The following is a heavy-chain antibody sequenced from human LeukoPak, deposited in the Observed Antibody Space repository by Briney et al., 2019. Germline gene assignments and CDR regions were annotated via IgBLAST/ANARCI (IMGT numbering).Heavy chain of an antibody. CDR1: GYTFTGLGLY. D-gene: IGHD1-1*01. CDR3: ATDPTTAGTTRFDY. J-gene: IGHJ4*02. CDR2: VNPRSGGT. Sequence: EASVKVSCKTSGYTFTGLGLYIHCVRQAPGQWLEWMGWVNPRSGGTNYAQKFKGRVTMTRDTSISTAYMELSRLTSDDTAVYYCATDPTTAGTTRFDYWGQGTLVTVSS. V-gene: IGHV1-2*02.